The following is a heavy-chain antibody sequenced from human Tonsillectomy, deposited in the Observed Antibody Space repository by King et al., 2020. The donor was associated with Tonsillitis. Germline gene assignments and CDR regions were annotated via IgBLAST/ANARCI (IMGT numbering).Heavy chain of an antibody. CDR2: ISYDGSSK. Sequence: VQLVESGGGVVQPGRSLRLSCAASGFTFGSYGMPWVRQAPGQGLDLVAVISYDGSSKYYANSVKGRFTISRDNSKNTLYLQINSLRAEDTAVYYYAKVLRESCSGGSCFSGIDYWGQGTLVTVSS. CDR1: GFTFGSYG. J-gene: IGHJ4*02. D-gene: IGHD2-15*01. CDR3: AKVLRESCSGGSCFSGIDY. V-gene: IGHV3-30*18.